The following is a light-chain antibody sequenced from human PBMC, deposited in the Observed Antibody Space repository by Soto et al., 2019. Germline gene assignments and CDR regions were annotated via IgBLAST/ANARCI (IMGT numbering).Light chain of an antibody. CDR2: AAS. CDR3: QQSYSAGTWT. J-gene: IGKJ1*01. V-gene: IGKV1-39*01. CDR1: QRISYY. Sequence: DIQVNQYPSSLAASVRDKVTITCRASQRISYYLNWYQKKPGKVPKLLIYAASRLQSVVPARFSGSGSGTDFTLTISSLQSEDFATYHCQQSYSAGTWTFGPGTKVDIK.